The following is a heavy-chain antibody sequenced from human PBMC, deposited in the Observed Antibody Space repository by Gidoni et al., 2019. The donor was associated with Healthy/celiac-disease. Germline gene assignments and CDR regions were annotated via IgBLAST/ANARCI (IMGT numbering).Heavy chain of an antibody. CDR1: GGSFRGYY. Sequence: QVQLQQWGAGLLKPSETLSLTCAVYGGSFRGYYWSWIRQPPGKGLEWIGEINHSGSTNYNPSLKSRVTISVDTSKNQFSLKLSSVTAADTAVYYCARGRGSGYIVVVVAALDYWGQGTLVTVSS. CDR2: INHSGST. D-gene: IGHD2-15*01. V-gene: IGHV4-34*01. J-gene: IGHJ4*02. CDR3: ARGRGSGYIVVVVAALDY.